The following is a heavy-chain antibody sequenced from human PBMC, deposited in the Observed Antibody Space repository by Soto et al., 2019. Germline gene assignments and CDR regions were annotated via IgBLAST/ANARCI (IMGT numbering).Heavy chain of an antibody. Sequence: QVQLVESGGGVVQPGRSLRLSCAASGFTFSSYAMHWVRQAPGKGLEWVAVISYDGSNKYYADSVKGRFTISRDNSKNSLYLQMNSLRAEDTAVYYCEREQVPYYFDYWGQGTLVTVSS. CDR3: EREQVPYYFDY. CDR2: ISYDGSNK. V-gene: IGHV3-30-3*01. J-gene: IGHJ4*02. CDR1: GFTFSSYA.